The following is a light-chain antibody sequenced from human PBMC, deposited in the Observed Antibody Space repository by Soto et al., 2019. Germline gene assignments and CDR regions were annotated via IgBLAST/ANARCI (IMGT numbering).Light chain of an antibody. CDR2: AAS. V-gene: IGKV1-12*01. Sequence: DIQMTQSPSSVSASVGDRVTITCRASQGIKYWLAWYQQKPGKAPNLLIYAASSLQSGVPSRFSGSGSETDFTLTISSLQPEDFATYYCQQANSFPLTFGPGTKVDI. CDR3: QQANSFPLT. J-gene: IGKJ3*01. CDR1: QGIKYW.